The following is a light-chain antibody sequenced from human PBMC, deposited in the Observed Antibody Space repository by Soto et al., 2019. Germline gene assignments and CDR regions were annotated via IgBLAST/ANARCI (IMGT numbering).Light chain of an antibody. V-gene: IGKV1-5*03. CDR3: QQYNRDSWT. CDR1: QSISSW. CDR2: KAS. Sequence: DIQMTQSPSTLSASVGDRVTITCRASQSISSWLAWYQQKPGKAPKLLIYKASSLESGVPLRFSGIGSVTEFTLTISSLQPDDFATYYCQQYNRDSWTFGQGTKVEMK. J-gene: IGKJ1*01.